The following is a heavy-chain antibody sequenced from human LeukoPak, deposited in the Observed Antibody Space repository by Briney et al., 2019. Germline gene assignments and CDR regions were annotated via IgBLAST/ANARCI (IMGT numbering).Heavy chain of an antibody. CDR1: GGSISSYF. D-gene: IGHD5-24*01. J-gene: IGHJ4*02. CDR3: ASTRRDGYPFDY. V-gene: IGHV4-59*01. Sequence: SETLSLTCTVSGGSISSYFWTWIRQPPGKGLEWIGYIYYIGSTNYNPSLKSRVTVSVDTSKNQFSLRLSSVTAADAAVYYCASTRRDGYPFDYWGQGTLVTVSS. CDR2: IYYIGST.